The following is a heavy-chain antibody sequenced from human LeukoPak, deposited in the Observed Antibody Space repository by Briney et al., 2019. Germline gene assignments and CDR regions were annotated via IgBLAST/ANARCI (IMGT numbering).Heavy chain of an antibody. D-gene: IGHD2-2*03. J-gene: IGHJ6*02. Sequence: PGLAVTLSCAASGCTFRDSAMHWVRQASGKGVAWVGRVRSKANSYTTAYATSMNGTFIKSRDDSTITAYMKMNSLKLEDTAVYYCTRQSGYCSRISCYSNSMDVWGQGTTVTVSS. CDR1: GCTFRDSA. CDR3: TRQSGYCSRISCYSNSMDV. CDR2: VRSKANSYTT. V-gene: IGHV3-73*01.